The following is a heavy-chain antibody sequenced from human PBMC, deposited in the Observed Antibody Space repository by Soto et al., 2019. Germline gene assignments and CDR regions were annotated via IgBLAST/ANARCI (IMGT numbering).Heavy chain of an antibody. CDR1: GGSISSGDYY. Sequence: PSETLSLTCTVSGGSISSGDYYWSWIRQPPGKGLEWIGYIYYSGSNYYNPSLKSRVTISVDTSKNQFSLKLSSVTAADTAVYYCATQGGNTAMANFDYWGQGTLVTVSS. CDR3: ATQGGNTAMANFDY. J-gene: IGHJ4*02. V-gene: IGHV4-30-4*01. D-gene: IGHD5-18*01. CDR2: IYYSGSN.